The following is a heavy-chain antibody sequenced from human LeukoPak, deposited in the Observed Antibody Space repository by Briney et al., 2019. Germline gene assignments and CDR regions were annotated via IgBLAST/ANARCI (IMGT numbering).Heavy chain of an antibody. J-gene: IGHJ4*02. CDR1: GGSISSYY. CDR2: IYYSGST. D-gene: IGHD2-15*01. V-gene: IGHV4-59*01. CDR3: ARWPYCSGASCSRDY. Sequence: SETLSLTCTVSGGSISSYYWSWIRQPPGKGLEWIGYIYYSGSTNYNPSLKSRVTISVDTSKHQFSLKLSSVTAADTAVYYCARWPYCSGASCSRDYWGQGTLVTVSS.